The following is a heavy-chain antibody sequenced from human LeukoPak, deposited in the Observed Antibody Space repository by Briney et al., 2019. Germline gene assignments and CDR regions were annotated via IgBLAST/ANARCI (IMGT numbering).Heavy chain of an antibody. V-gene: IGHV3-23*01. D-gene: IGHD6-6*01. Sequence: GGSLRLSCAASGFTFSSYAMSWVRQAPGKGLEWVSAISGSGGSTYYADSVRGRFTISRDNSKNTLYLQMNSLRAEDTAVYYCAKDVARPGRWYYFDYWGQGALVTVSS. J-gene: IGHJ4*02. CDR1: GFTFSSYA. CDR2: ISGSGGST. CDR3: AKDVARPGRWYYFDY.